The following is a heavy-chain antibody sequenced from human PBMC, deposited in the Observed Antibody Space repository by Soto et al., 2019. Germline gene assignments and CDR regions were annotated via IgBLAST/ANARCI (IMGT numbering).Heavy chain of an antibody. V-gene: IGHV2-5*02. CDR2: IYWDDDK. D-gene: IGHD6-25*01. CDR1: VFSLTTTRMG. J-gene: IGHJ4*02. Sequence: QITLKESGPPLVRPAQTLTLTCALSVFSLTTTRMGVAWFRQPPGKALEWLALIYWDDDKRYSPSLKTRLTVSKDTSTNRVVLTSTNISPADTGTYFCAHAGHFDLRRFDRWGPGTLVTVSS. CDR3: AHAGHFDLRRFDR.